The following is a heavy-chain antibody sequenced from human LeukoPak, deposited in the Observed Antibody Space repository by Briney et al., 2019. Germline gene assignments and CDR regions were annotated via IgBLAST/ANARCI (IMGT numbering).Heavy chain of an antibody. J-gene: IGHJ5*02. CDR1: GFTFSSYG. V-gene: IGHV3-30*03. Sequence: GGSLRLSCAASGFTFSSYGMHWVRQAPGKGLEWVAVISYDGSNKYYADSVKGRFTISRDNSKNTLYLQMNSLRAEDTAVYYCARAGSGRSPDWFDPWGQGTLVTVSS. CDR2: ISYDGSNK. D-gene: IGHD1-26*01. CDR3: ARAGSGRSPDWFDP.